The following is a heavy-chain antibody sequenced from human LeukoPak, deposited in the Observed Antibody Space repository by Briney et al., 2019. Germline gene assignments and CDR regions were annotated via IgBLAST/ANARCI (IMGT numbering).Heavy chain of an antibody. V-gene: IGHV1-2*02. J-gene: IGHJ6*02. CDR3: ARDAPTHGMDV. CDR1: GYTFAGYY. CDR2: INPNSGGT. D-gene: IGHD4-17*01. Sequence: ASVTVSCKASGYTFAGYYMHWVRQAPGQGLEWMGWINPNSGGTNYAQKFQGRVIMTRDTSISTAYMELSRLRSDDTAVYYCARDAPTHGMDVWGQGTTVTVSS.